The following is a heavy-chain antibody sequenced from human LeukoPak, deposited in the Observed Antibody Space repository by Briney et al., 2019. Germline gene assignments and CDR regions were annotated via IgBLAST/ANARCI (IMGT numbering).Heavy chain of an antibody. CDR3: AKDGFAMYYYYYYMDV. Sequence: GGSLRLSCAASGFTFSSYAMSWVRQAPGKGLGWVSAISGSGGSTYYADSVKGRFTISRDNSKNTLYLQMNSLRAEDTAVYYCAKDGFAMYYYYYYMDVWGKGTTVTVSS. J-gene: IGHJ6*03. V-gene: IGHV3-23*01. CDR1: GFTFSSYA. CDR2: ISGSGGST.